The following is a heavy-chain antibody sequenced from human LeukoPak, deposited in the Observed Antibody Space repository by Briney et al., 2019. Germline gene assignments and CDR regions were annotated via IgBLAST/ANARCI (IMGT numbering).Heavy chain of an antibody. CDR2: ISGSGDST. J-gene: IGHJ4*02. CDR3: AKDQTGYSSGWFLFDY. V-gene: IGHV3-23*01. CDR1: GFTFSSYA. Sequence: PGGSLRLSCAASGFTFSSYAMSWVRQAPGKGLEWVSAISGSGDSTYYADSVKGRFTISRDNSKNTLYLQMNSLRAEDTAVYYCAKDQTGYSSGWFLFDYWGQGTLVTVSS. D-gene: IGHD6-19*01.